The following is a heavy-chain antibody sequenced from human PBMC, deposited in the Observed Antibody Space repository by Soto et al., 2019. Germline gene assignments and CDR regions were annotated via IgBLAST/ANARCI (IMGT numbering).Heavy chain of an antibody. CDR2: ISYEGSNT. V-gene: IGHV3-30-3*01. CDR3: ARVTPGNNLYYFSGLDF. D-gene: IGHD1-1*01. Sequence: GGSLSLSCVASGFSFDTYGIHWVRQAPGKGLQWVALISYEGSNTYYADSVRGRFTIPRDNSKNTLYLQMNTLRPEDTGLYYCARVTPGNNLYYFSGLDFWGQGTSVTVSS. J-gene: IGHJ6*02. CDR1: GFSFDTYG.